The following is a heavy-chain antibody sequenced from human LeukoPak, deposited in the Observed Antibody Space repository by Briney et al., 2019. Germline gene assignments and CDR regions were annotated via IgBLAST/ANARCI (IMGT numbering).Heavy chain of an antibody. J-gene: IGHJ4*02. Sequence: GGSLRLSCAASGFTFSSYAMSWVRQAPGKGLEWVSAISGSGGSTYYADSVKGRFTSSWDNAKKSLYLQMNSLRAEDTAVYYCARSGKIYFDWLLDYWGQGTLVTVSS. CDR1: GFTFSSYA. CDR2: ISGSGGST. D-gene: IGHD3-9*01. V-gene: IGHV3-23*01. CDR3: ARSGKIYFDWLLDY.